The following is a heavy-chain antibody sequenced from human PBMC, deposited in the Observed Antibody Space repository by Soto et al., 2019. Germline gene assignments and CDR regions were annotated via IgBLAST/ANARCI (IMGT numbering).Heavy chain of an antibody. CDR1: GGTFSSYA. Sequence: SVKVSCKASGGTFSSYAISWVRQAPGQGLEWMGGIIPIFGTANYAQKFQGRVTITADESTSTAYMELSSLRSEDTAVYYCARGYCSSTSCPMYHVSYYYYGMDVWGQGTTVTVSS. V-gene: IGHV1-69*13. CDR3: ARGYCSSTSCPMYHVSYYYYGMDV. J-gene: IGHJ6*02. D-gene: IGHD2-2*01. CDR2: IIPIFGTA.